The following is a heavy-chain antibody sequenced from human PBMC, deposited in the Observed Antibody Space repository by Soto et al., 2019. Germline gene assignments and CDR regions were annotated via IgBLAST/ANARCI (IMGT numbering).Heavy chain of an antibody. CDR2: ISGSGGST. D-gene: IGHD3-22*01. V-gene: IGHV3-23*01. Sequence: GGSLRLSCAASGFTFSSYAMSWVRQAPGKGLEWVSAISGSGGSTYYADSVKGRFTISRDNSQNTLYLQMNSLRAEDTAVYYCAKDGDYYDSSGYYWGADAFDIWGQGTMVTVSS. J-gene: IGHJ3*02. CDR3: AKDGDYYDSSGYYWGADAFDI. CDR1: GFTFSSYA.